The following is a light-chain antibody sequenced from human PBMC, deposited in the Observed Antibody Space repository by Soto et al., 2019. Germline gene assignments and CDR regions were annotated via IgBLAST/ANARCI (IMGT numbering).Light chain of an antibody. J-gene: IGKJ4*01. V-gene: IGKV3-20*01. Sequence: EIVLTQSPGTLALSPGDRATLSCRASQSVSSNYLAWYQQKPGQAPRLLVYGASTRTTGIPDSFSGSASGTAFTLTSSRLEPEDFAVYYCQRYGTSLPLTFGGGTKVEIK. CDR1: QSVSSNY. CDR2: GAS. CDR3: QRYGTSLPLT.